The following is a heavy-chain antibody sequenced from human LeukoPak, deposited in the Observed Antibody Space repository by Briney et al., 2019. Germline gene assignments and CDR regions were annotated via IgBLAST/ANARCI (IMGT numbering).Heavy chain of an antibody. CDR3: ARLIYDFWSDYYPFDY. V-gene: IGHV4-39*01. CDR2: IYYSGST. D-gene: IGHD3-3*01. Sequence: SETLSLTCTVSGGSISSSSYYWGWIRQPPGKGLEWIGSIYYSGSTYYNPSLKSRVTISVDTSKNQFSLKLSSVTAADTAVYYCARLIYDFWSDYYPFDYWGQGTLVTVSS. J-gene: IGHJ4*02. CDR1: GGSISSSSYY.